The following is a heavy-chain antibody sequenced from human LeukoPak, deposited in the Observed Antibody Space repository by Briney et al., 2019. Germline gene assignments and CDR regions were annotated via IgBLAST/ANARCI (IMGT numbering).Heavy chain of an antibody. CDR3: ARSSGTGTFSY. Sequence: PSETLSPTCTVSGDSISRSTYYWAWIRQPPGTGLEWIGSVYYGRSPYFNPSLESRATISVDTSKNHFSLKMSSVTAADTAIYYCARSSGTGTFSYWGQGTLVTVSS. D-gene: IGHD6-25*01. V-gene: IGHV4-39*02. CDR1: GDSISRSTYY. CDR2: VYYGRSP. J-gene: IGHJ4*02.